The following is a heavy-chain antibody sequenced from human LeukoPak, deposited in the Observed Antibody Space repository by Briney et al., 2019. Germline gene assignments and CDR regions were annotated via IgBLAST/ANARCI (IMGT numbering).Heavy chain of an antibody. CDR1: GFTFDDYA. Sequence: GRSLRLSCAASGFTFDDYAMHWVRQAPGKGLEWVSGISWNSGSIGYADSVKGRFTISRDNAKNSLYLQMNSLRAEDTALYYCAKDSHYCTNGVCYQFDYRGQGTLVTVSS. V-gene: IGHV3-9*01. D-gene: IGHD2-8*01. CDR2: ISWNSGSI. J-gene: IGHJ4*02. CDR3: AKDSHYCTNGVCYQFDY.